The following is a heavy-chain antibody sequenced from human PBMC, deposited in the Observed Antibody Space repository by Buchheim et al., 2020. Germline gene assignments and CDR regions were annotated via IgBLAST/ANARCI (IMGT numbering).Heavy chain of an antibody. CDR3: ARDGYCSSTSCYGDDYYYGMDV. CDR2: IYYSGST. CDR1: GGSISSGGYY. Sequence: QVQLQESGPGLVKPSQTLSLTCTVSGGSISSGGYYWSWIRQHPGKGLEWIGYIYYSGSTYYNPSLKSRVTISVDTSKNQFSLKLSSVTAADTAVYYCARDGYCSSTSCYGDDYYYGMDVWGQGTT. D-gene: IGHD2-2*03. V-gene: IGHV4-31*03. J-gene: IGHJ6*02.